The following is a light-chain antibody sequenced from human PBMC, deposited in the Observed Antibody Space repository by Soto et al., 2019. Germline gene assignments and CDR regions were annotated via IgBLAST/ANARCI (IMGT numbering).Light chain of an antibody. V-gene: IGKV3-20*01. Sequence: EIVLTQSPGTLSLSPGERATLSCRASQSVRSSYLAWYQQKPRQAPRLLIYGASSRATGIPDRFSGSGSGTDFTLTISRLEPEDFAVYYCQQYGSSPPTFGQGTQVDIK. CDR3: QQYGSSPPT. CDR2: GAS. CDR1: QSVRSSY. J-gene: IGKJ1*01.